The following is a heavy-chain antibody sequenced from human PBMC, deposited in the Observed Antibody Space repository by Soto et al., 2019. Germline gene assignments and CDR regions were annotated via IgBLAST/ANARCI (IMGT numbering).Heavy chain of an antibody. CDR2: ISYDGSNK. CDR1: GFTFSSYG. CDR3: AKEEDGYNMYY. V-gene: IGHV3-30*18. D-gene: IGHD5-12*01. J-gene: IGHJ4*02. Sequence: GGSLRLSCAASGFTFSSYGMHWVRQAPGKGLEWVAVISYDGSNKYYADSVKGRFTISRDNSKNTLYLQMNSLRAEDTAVYYCAKEEDGYNMYYWGQGTPVTVSS.